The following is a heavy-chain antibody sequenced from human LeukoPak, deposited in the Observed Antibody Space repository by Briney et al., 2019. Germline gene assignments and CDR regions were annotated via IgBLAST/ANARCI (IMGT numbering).Heavy chain of an antibody. J-gene: IGHJ4*02. CDR1: GFTFSSYG. Sequence: SGGSLRLSCAASGFTFSSYGMSWVRQAPGKGLEWVSAISGSGGSTYYADSVKGRFTISRDNSKNSLYLQMNSLRAEDTAVYYCESGPTRGYSYDSFDYWGQGTLVTVSS. CDR3: ESGPTRGYSYDSFDY. V-gene: IGHV3-23*01. D-gene: IGHD5-18*01. CDR2: ISGSGGST.